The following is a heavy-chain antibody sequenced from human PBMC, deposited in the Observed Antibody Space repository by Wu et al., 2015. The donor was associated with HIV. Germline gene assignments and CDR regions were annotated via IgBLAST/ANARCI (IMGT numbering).Heavy chain of an antibody. CDR1: GGTFSNYA. J-gene: IGHJ4*02. CDR2: IIPIFGTA. D-gene: IGHD3-3*01. Sequence: QVQLVQSGAEVKKPGSSVKVSCKASGGTFSNYAISWVRQAPGQGLEWMGGIIPIFGTANYAQKFQGRVTITADESTNTAYMELNSLRSEDTAVYYCAKGEILQWPPHWGQGTLGHRLL. CDR3: AKGEILQWPPH. V-gene: IGHV1-69*12.